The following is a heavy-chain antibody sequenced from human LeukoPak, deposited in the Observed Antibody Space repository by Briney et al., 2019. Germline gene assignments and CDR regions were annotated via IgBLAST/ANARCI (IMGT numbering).Heavy chain of an antibody. J-gene: IGHJ4*02. CDR2: IAYDGSRA. V-gene: IGHV3-33*01. D-gene: IGHD1-14*01. CDR3: TRYNNDHFDY. CDR1: GFTCGGYG. Sequence: GGSLRRSCAGSGFTCGGYGMQWFRQTPGKGLEWVAVIAYDGSRAFYADSVKGRFTISRDNSKNTMSVQMDDLRAEDTAVYYCTRYNNDHFDYWGQGTLVTVSS.